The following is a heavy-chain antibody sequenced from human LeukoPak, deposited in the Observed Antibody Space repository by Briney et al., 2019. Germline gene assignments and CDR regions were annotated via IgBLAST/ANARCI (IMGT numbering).Heavy chain of an antibody. V-gene: IGHV4-59*01. CDR3: AREGITIFGVVSSLDY. CDR2: VYHTGST. Sequence: ASETLPLTCSISGGSISDYYCNWLRQSPGKGLEWVGHVYHTGSTIYNPSLQSRVTISIDSSKNQFSLKMTTVTAADTAVYYCAREGITIFGVVSSLDYWGQGTLVTVSS. D-gene: IGHD3-3*01. CDR1: GGSISDYY. J-gene: IGHJ4*02.